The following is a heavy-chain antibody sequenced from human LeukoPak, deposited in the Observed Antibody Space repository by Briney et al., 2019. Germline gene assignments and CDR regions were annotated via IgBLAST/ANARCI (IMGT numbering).Heavy chain of an antibody. CDR1: GFTFSDYY. D-gene: IGHD6-25*01. CDR3: ARDRGVEQRLYYYYYGMDA. J-gene: IGHJ6*02. Sequence: GGSLRLSCAASGFTFSDYYMSWIRQAPGKGLEWVSYISSSSSYTNYADSVKGRFTISRDNAKNSLYLQMNSLRAEDTAVYYCARDRGVEQRLYYYYYGMDAWGQGTTVTVSS. V-gene: IGHV3-11*05. CDR2: ISSSSSYT.